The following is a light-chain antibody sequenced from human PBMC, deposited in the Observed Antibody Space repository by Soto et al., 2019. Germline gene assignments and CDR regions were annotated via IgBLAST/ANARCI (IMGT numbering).Light chain of an antibody. J-gene: IGKJ5*01. Sequence: DIVMTQSPLSLPVTPGEPASISCRSSQSLLHSNGYNYLDWYLQKPGQSPQLLIYLGSYRASGVPDRFSGSGSGTDFTLKINRVEAEDVGVYYCMQALQTSITFGQGTRLEIK. CDR3: MQALQTSIT. V-gene: IGKV2-28*01. CDR2: LGS. CDR1: QSLLHSNGYNY.